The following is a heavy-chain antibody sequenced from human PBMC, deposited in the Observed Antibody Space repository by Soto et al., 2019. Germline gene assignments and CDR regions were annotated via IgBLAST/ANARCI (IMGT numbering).Heavy chain of an antibody. Sequence: SQRFSYAAPGLTYSRSHMNRVRQTPGKGLEWVSYISSSGSTIYYADYVKGRFTISRDNAKNSLYLQRNSMRAEDTAVYFWARHAKSGCCRSVIFWGQGSLV. J-gene: IGHJ4*02. CDR3: ARHAKSGCCRSVIF. CDR2: ISSSGSTI. CDR1: GLTYSRSH. V-gene: IGHV3-48*03. D-gene: IGHD1-26*01.